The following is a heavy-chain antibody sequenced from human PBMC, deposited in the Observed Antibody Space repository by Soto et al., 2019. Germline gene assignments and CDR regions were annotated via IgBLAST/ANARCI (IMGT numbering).Heavy chain of an antibody. CDR3: AKGGITGIPEALGY. CDR2: ISWNSGSI. J-gene: IGHJ4*02. Sequence: PGGSLRLSCAASGFTFDDYAMHWVRQAPGKGLEWVSGISWNSGSIGYADSVQGRFTISRDNAKNSLYLQMNSLRAEDTALYYCAKGGITGIPEALGYWGQGTLVTVSS. CDR1: GFTFDDYA. V-gene: IGHV3-9*01. D-gene: IGHD1-20*01.